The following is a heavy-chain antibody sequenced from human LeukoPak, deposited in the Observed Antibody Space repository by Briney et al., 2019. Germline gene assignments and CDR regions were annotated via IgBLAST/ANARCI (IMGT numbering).Heavy chain of an antibody. V-gene: IGHV1-2*02. CDR1: GYTFTDRY. CDR3: ARGPGTGIVVSNEYFHH. D-gene: IGHD3-22*01. Sequence: GASVKVSCTASGYTFTDRYIHWVRQAPGQGLEWMGWMKPNTGGTKYAEKFQGRVTMTRDTSISTAYMELNGLRSDDTAVYCCARGPGTGIVVSNEYFHHWGQGTLVTVSS. J-gene: IGHJ1*01. CDR2: MKPNTGGT.